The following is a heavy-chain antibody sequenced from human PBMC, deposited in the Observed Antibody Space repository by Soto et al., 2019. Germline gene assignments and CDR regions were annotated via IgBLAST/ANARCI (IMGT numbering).Heavy chain of an antibody. Sequence: GGSLRLSCAASGFTVSSNYMTWVRKAPGRGLEWVSVLWSAGLTYYADSVKGRFIMSRDNSKNTVYLQMNSLRAEGSAVYYCARELPPDIWGRGTLVTVSS. CDR2: LWSAGLT. J-gene: IGHJ4*02. CDR3: ARELPPDI. V-gene: IGHV3-53*01. CDR1: GFTVSSNY.